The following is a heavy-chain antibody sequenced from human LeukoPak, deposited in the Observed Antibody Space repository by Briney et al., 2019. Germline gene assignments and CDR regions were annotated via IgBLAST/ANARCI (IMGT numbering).Heavy chain of an antibody. Sequence: GGSLRLSCAASGFTFSSYSMNWVRQAPGKGLEWVSSISSSSSYIYYADSVKGRFTISRDNAKNSLYLQMNSLRAEDTAVYYCAGDRGYYYGAFDIWGQGTVVTVSS. CDR3: AGDRGYYYGAFDI. CDR1: GFTFSSYS. J-gene: IGHJ3*02. CDR2: ISSSSSYI. D-gene: IGHD3-22*01. V-gene: IGHV3-21*01.